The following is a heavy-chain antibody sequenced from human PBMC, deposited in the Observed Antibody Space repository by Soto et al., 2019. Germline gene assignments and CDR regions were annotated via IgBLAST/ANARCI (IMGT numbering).Heavy chain of an antibody. Sequence: VGSLRLSCASSGFTFSSYAMHWVRHAPGKWLEWVAVISYDGSNKYYADSVKGRFTISRDNSKNTLYLQMNSLRAEDTAVYYCALKDSSSLGYYYGMDFGGQGTTLTAP. V-gene: IGHV3-30-3*01. CDR1: GFTFSSYA. CDR3: ALKDSSSLGYYYGMDF. CDR2: ISYDGSNK. J-gene: IGHJ6*02. D-gene: IGHD6-13*01.